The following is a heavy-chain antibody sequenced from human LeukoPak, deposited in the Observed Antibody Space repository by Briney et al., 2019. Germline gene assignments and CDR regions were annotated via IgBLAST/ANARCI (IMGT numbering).Heavy chain of an antibody. CDR1: GYTFTSYA. J-gene: IGHJ3*02. CDR2: INAGNGNT. D-gene: IGHD6-19*01. CDR3: ARESVAVAGEGAFDI. Sequence: ASVKVSCKASGYTFTSYAMHWVRQAPGQRPEWMGWINAGNGNTKYSQKFQGRVTITRDTSASTAYMELSSLRSEDTAVYYCARESVAVAGEGAFDIWGQGTMVTVSS. V-gene: IGHV1-3*01.